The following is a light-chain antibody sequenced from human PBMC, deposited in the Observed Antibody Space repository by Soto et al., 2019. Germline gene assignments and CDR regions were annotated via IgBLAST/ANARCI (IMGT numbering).Light chain of an antibody. CDR3: SSYTSSSTWV. CDR1: SSDVGAYNY. CDR2: EVR. J-gene: IGLJ3*02. V-gene: IGLV2-14*01. Sequence: QSVPTQPASVSGSPGQSITISCTGTSSDVGAYNYVSWYQQHPGKAPKLMIYEVRNRPSGVSDRFSGSRSGNTASLTISGLQAEDESDYYCSSYTSSSTWVFGGGTKLTVL.